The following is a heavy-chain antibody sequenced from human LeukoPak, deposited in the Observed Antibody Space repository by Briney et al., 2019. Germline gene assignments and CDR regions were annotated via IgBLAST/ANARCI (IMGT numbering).Heavy chain of an antibody. CDR3: VRGGQWGDPFDV. J-gene: IGHJ3*01. Sequence: PSETLSLTCIVSGGSISSGDSYWCWIRQSPGKGLEWIGNIYYSGSTSYKSSLKSRSLISVDPSRNQFSLRMTSVTAADTAVYYGVRGGQWGDPFDVWGQGIMVTVSS. CDR1: GGSISSGDSY. CDR2: IYYSGST. D-gene: IGHD1-26*01. V-gene: IGHV4-30-4*08.